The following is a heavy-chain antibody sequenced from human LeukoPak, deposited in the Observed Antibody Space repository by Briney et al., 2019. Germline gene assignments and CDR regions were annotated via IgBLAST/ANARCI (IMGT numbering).Heavy chain of an antibody. V-gene: IGHV4-38-2*02. D-gene: IGHD3-22*01. Sequence: PSETLSLTCTVSGYSISSGYYWGWIRQPPGKGLEWIGSIYHSGRTYYNPSLKSRVTISVDTSKNQFSLKLSSVTAADTAVYYCARGGLPYYYDSSGPAYFDYWGQGTLVTVSS. CDR2: IYHSGRT. CDR1: GYSISSGYY. J-gene: IGHJ4*02. CDR3: ARGGLPYYYDSSGPAYFDY.